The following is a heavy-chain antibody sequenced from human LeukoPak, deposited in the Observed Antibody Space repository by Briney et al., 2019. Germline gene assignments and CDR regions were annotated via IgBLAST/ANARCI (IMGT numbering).Heavy chain of an antibody. Sequence: GGSLRLSCAASGFTFSNAWMSWVRQAPGKGLEWVGRIKSKTDGGTTDYAAPVKGRFTISRDDSKNTLYLQMNSLKTEDTAVYYCTTAPTIAAAGTPFDYWGQGTLVTVSS. CDR3: TTAPTIAAAGTPFDY. V-gene: IGHV3-15*01. CDR1: GFTFSNAW. CDR2: IKSKTDGGTT. D-gene: IGHD6-13*01. J-gene: IGHJ4*02.